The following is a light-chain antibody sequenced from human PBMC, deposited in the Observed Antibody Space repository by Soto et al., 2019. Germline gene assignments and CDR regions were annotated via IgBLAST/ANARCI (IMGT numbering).Light chain of an antibody. CDR1: QGISSA. J-gene: IGKJ5*01. CDR2: DAS. Sequence: AIQLSQSPSSLSASEGDRVTIPCRTSQGISSALAWYRQKPGKAPNLLIYDASNLESGVPSRFSGSGSGTDFTLTISSLQPEDFATYYCQQFHNYPITFGQGTRLEIK. V-gene: IGKV1D-13*01. CDR3: QQFHNYPIT.